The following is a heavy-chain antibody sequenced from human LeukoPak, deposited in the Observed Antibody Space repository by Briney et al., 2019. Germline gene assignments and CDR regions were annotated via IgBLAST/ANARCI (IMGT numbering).Heavy chain of an antibody. CDR2: LSRGGSTT. D-gene: IGHD2-15*01. CDR3: ARQQRIRHCSEGVCTEGYYFDY. J-gene: IGHJ4*02. Sequence: GGSLRLSCAGTGFAFNMFAIDWVRQAPGKGLEWVSGLSRGGSTTNYADSVKGRFTISRDKSQNSVFLQLNSLRPEDTAVYYCARQQRIRHCSEGVCTEGYYFDYWGQGTLVTVSS. CDR1: GFAFNMFA. V-gene: IGHV3-23*01.